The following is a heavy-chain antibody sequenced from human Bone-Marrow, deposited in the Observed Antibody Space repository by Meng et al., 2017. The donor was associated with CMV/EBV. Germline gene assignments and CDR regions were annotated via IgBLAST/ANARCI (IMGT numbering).Heavy chain of an antibody. CDR3: ARDYPDDYCSSTSCPEVFYYGMDV. CDR1: GFTFSSYD. Sequence: GESLKISCAASGFTFSSYDMHWVRQATGKGLEWVSAIGTAGDTYYPGSVKGRFTISRDNAKNSLYLQMNSLRAEDTAVYYCARDYPDDYCSSTSCPEVFYYGMDVWGQGTTVTVSS. V-gene: IGHV3-13*01. D-gene: IGHD2-2*01. J-gene: IGHJ6*02. CDR2: IGTAGDT.